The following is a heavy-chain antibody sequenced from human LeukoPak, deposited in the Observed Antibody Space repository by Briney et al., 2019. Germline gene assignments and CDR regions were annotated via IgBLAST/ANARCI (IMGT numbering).Heavy chain of an antibody. J-gene: IGHJ4*02. Sequence: GGSLRLSCAASGFTFSSYGMSWVRQAPGKGLEWVSSISSSSSYIYYADSVKGRFTISRDNAKNSLYLQMNSLRDEDTAVYYCAREGSVVAATPLDYWGQGTLVTVSS. D-gene: IGHD2-15*01. CDR3: AREGSVVAATPLDY. V-gene: IGHV3-21*01. CDR2: ISSSSSYI. CDR1: GFTFSSYG.